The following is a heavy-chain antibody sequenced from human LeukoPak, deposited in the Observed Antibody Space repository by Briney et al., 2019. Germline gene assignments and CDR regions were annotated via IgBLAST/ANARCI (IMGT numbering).Heavy chain of an antibody. Sequence: SQTLSLTCTVSGGSISSGGYYWSWIRQHPGKGLEWIGYIYYSGSTYYNPSLKSRITISVDTSKNQFSLKLSSVTAADTAVYYCARVSARDDHRRFDYWGQGTLVTVSS. CDR3: ARVSARDDHRRFDY. J-gene: IGHJ4*02. V-gene: IGHV4-31*03. D-gene: IGHD5-24*01. CDR2: IYYSGST. CDR1: GGSISSGGYY.